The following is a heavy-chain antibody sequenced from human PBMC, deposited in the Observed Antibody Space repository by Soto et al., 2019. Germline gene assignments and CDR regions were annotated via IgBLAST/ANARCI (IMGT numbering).Heavy chain of an antibody. CDR1: GFTFSSFW. CDR3: AKRGVDTFGLSY. V-gene: IGHV3-74*01. CDR2: INTDGSST. D-gene: IGHD3-10*01. J-gene: IGHJ4*02. Sequence: EVQLVESGGGLVQPGGSLRLSCAVSGFTFSSFWMHWVRQAPGEGLVWVSRINTDGSSTSYADSVKGRFTISRDNAKNTLYLQMNGLRVEDTAMYYCAKRGVDTFGLSYWGRGTLVTVSS.